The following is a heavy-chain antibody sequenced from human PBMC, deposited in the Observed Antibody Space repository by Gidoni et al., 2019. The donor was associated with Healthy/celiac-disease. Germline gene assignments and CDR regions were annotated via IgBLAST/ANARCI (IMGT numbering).Heavy chain of an antibody. D-gene: IGHD4-17*01. V-gene: IGHV4-31*03. J-gene: IGHJ4*02. Sequence: QVQLQESGPGLVKPSQTLSLTRTVSGGSITRGGYYWSWIRQHPGKGLEWIGYIYYSGSTYYNPSLKSRVTISVDTSKNQFSLKLSSVTAADTAVYYCARGGYGDYGAGGYNWGQGTLVTVSS. CDR3: ARGGYGDYGAGGYN. CDR1: GGSITRGGYY. CDR2: IYYSGST.